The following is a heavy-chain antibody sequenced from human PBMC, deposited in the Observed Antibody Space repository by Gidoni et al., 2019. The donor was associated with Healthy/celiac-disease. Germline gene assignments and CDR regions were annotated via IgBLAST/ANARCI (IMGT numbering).Heavy chain of an antibody. V-gene: IGHV4-39*01. CDR3: ARRGTAAGTKS. J-gene: IGHJ4*02. D-gene: IGHD6-13*01. CDR2: IYYSGST. Sequence: QLQLQESCPGLVKPSYTLSLYCTVSGDSISSSSYYRGWIRQPPGKGLEWIGSIYYSGSTYYNPSLKSRVTISVDTSKNQFSLKLSSVTAADTAVYYCARRGTAAGTKSWGQGTLVTVSS. CDR1: GDSISSSSYY.